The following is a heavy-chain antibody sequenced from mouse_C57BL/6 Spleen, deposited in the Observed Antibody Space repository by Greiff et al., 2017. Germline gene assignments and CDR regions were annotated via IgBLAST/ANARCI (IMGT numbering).Heavy chain of an antibody. CDR2: LYPGGGYT. J-gene: IGHJ2*01. D-gene: IGHD2-2*01. CDR1: GYTFTNYW. V-gene: IGHV1-63*01. CDR3: ATMVTTYYFDY. Sequence: VQLQQSGAELVRPGTSVKMSCKASGYTFTNYWIGWAKQRPGHGLEWIGDLYPGGGYTNYNEKFKGKATLTADKSYSTAYMQFSSLTSEDSAIYYCATMVTTYYFDYWGQGTTLTVSS.